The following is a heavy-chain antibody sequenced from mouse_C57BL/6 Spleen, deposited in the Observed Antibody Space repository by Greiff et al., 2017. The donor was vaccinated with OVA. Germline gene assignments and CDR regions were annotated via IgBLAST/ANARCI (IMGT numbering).Heavy chain of an antibody. CDR2: ISNGGGST. V-gene: IGHV5-12*01. J-gene: IGHJ4*01. Sequence: EVKVVESGGGLVQPGGSLKLSCAASGFTFSDYYMYWVRQTPEKRLEWVAYISNGGGSTYYPDTVKGRFTISRDNAKNTLYLQMSRLKSEDTAMYYCARKGVYGNYAMDYWGQGTSVTVSS. D-gene: IGHD2-10*02. CDR3: ARKGVYGNYAMDY. CDR1: GFTFSDYY.